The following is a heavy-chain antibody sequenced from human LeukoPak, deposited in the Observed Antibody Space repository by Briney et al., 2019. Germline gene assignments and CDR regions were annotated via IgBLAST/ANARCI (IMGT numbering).Heavy chain of an antibody. CDR2: ISSSGGST. D-gene: IGHD4-23*01. V-gene: IGHV3-23*01. CDR3: AKGAIPVVKGSGLDY. CDR1: GFTISNYA. Sequence: GGSLRLSCAASGFTISNYAMSWVRQAPGKGLEWVSGISSSGGSTYYADSVKGRFTISRDNSKNTLYLQMNSLRAEDTAVYYCAKGAIPVVKGSGLDYWGQGTLVTVSS. J-gene: IGHJ4*02.